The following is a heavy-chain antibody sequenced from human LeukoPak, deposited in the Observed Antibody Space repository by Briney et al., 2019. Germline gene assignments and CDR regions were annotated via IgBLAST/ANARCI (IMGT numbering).Heavy chain of an antibody. Sequence: SETLSLTCAVSGGSINTYYWSWIRQPPGKGLEWIGEIYHSGSTNYNPSLKSRVTISVDKSKNQFSLKLSSVTAADTAVYYCARVYSSSWAPFDYWGQGTLVTVSS. CDR2: IYHSGST. V-gene: IGHV4-59*12. CDR1: GGSINTYY. CDR3: ARVYSSSWAPFDY. D-gene: IGHD6-13*01. J-gene: IGHJ4*02.